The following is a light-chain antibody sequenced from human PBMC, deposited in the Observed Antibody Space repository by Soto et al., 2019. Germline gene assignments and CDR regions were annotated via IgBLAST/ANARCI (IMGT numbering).Light chain of an antibody. CDR1: SSDVGGYNY. Sequence: QSALTQPASVSGSPGQSITISCTGTSSDVGGYNYVSWYQQHPGKAPKLMIYEVSNRPSGVSNRFSGSKSDNTASLTISGLQAEDEADYYCSSYTSSSTPYVVFGGGTKVTVL. CDR3: SSYTSSSTPYVV. J-gene: IGLJ2*01. V-gene: IGLV2-14*01. CDR2: EVS.